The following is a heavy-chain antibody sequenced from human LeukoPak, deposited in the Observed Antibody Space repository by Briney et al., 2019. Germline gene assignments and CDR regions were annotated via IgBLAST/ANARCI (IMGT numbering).Heavy chain of an antibody. CDR3: ARPYYYDSRIDT. CDR1: GGSISSGDYY. CDR2: MYYSGST. Sequence: SETLSLTCTVSGGSISSGDYYWSWIRQPPGKGLEWIGYMYYSGSTYYNPSPKSLATITVETTKNQFSMKLSYVTAADTDVYYCARPYYYDSRIDTWGQGTLVTVSS. J-gene: IGHJ5*02. D-gene: IGHD3-22*01. V-gene: IGHV4-30-4*01.